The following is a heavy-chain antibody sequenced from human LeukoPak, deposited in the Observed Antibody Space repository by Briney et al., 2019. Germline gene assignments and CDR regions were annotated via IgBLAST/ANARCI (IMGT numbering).Heavy chain of an antibody. Sequence: SETLSLTCTVSGGSISSSSYYWGWIRQPPGKGLERIGSIYYSGSTYYYQSVKSRVTISVDTSKNQFSLKLSSVTAADTAVYYCARSQLWPLGDYWGQGALVSVCS. CDR1: GGSISSSSYY. CDR3: ARSQLWPLGDY. J-gene: IGHJ4*02. V-gene: IGHV4-39*01. D-gene: IGHD5-18*01. CDR2: IYYSGST.